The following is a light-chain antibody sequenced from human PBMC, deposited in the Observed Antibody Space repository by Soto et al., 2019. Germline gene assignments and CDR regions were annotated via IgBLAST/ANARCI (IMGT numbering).Light chain of an antibody. CDR2: EGS. V-gene: IGLV2-23*01. Sequence: QSVLTQPASVSGSPGQSITISCTGTSRDVGSYNLVSWYQQHPDKAPKLMIYEGSKRPSGVSNRFSGSKSGNTASLTISGLQAEDQADYYCCSYAGSSTVVFGGGTKLTVL. J-gene: IGLJ2*01. CDR1: SRDVGSYNL. CDR3: CSYAGSSTVV.